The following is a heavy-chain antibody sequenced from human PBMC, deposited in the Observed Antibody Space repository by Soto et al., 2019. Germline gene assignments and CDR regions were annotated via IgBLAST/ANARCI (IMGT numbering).Heavy chain of an antibody. CDR1: GFTFDDYT. CDR2: ISWDGGST. D-gene: IGHD1-26*01. V-gene: IGHV3-43*01. Sequence: PGGSLRLSCAASGFTFDDYTMHWVRQAPGKGLEWVSLISWDGGSTYYADSVKGRFTISRDNSKNSLYLQMNSLRTEDTALYYFSNLNSGRHPDSIDISCPALILTVSS. CDR3: SNLNSGRHPDSIDI. J-gene: IGHJ3*02.